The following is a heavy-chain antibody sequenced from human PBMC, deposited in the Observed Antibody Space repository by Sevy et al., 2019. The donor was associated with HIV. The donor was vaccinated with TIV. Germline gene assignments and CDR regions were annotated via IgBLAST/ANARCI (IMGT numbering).Heavy chain of an antibody. CDR2: ISAYNGNT. Sequence: ASVKVSCKASGYTFTSYGISWVRQAPGQGLEWMGWISAYNGNTNYAQKLQGRVTMTTDTSTSTAYMGLRSLRSDDTALYYCARGGIGRPARTGDYYGMDVWGQGTTVTVSS. CDR1: GYTFTSYG. J-gene: IGHJ6*02. D-gene: IGHD6-13*01. CDR3: ARGGIGRPARTGDYYGMDV. V-gene: IGHV1-18*01.